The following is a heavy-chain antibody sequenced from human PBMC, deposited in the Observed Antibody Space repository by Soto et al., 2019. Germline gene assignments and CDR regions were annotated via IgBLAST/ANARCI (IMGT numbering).Heavy chain of an antibody. J-gene: IGHJ6*02. Sequence: QVQLVESGGGLVKPGGSLRLSCAASGLTFSDHYMTWIRQAPGKGLEWISYISSSAGTIYYADSVKGRFTISRDNAKNSLYLQMTNLRAEDTAVYYCARAPYFGSGTYYYYALDGWGQGTKVTVSS. V-gene: IGHV3-11*01. CDR2: ISSSAGTI. D-gene: IGHD3-10*01. CDR1: GLTFSDHY. CDR3: ARAPYFGSGTYYYYALDG.